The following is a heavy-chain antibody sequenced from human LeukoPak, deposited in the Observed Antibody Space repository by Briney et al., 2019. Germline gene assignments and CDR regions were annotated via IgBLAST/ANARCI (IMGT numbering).Heavy chain of an antibody. Sequence: PSETLSLTCAVYGGSSSGYYWSWIRQPPGKGLEWIGEINHSGSTNYNPSLKSRVTISVDTSKNQFSLKLSSVTAADTAVYYCARGRRAKKNWFDPWGQGTLVTVSS. D-gene: IGHD1-26*01. V-gene: IGHV4-34*01. J-gene: IGHJ5*02. CDR2: INHSGST. CDR1: GGSSSGYY. CDR3: ARGRRAKKNWFDP.